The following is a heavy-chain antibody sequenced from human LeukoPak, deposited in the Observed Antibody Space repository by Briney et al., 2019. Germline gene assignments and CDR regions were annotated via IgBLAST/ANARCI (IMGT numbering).Heavy chain of an antibody. CDR1: GGSISSYY. CDR3: ASGGDGEAFDY. CDR2: ICYSGST. V-gene: IGHV4-59*01. Sequence: PSETLSLTCTVSGGSISSYYWSWIRQPPGKGLEWIGYICYSGSTNYNPSLKSRVTISVDTSKNQFSLKLSSVTAADTAVYYCASGGDGEAFDYWGQGTLVTVSS. D-gene: IGHD5-24*01. J-gene: IGHJ4*02.